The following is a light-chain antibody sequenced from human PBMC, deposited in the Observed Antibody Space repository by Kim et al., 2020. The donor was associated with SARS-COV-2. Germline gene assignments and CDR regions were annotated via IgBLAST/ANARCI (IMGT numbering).Light chain of an antibody. CDR2: DNG. CDR1: RFNIGNNY. V-gene: IGLV1-51*01. CDR3: ATWDSSLSVGV. J-gene: IGLJ3*02. Sequence: GQMVTVSCSGNRFNIGNNYVSGYQQFPRTVPTLLIYDNGKRPSGIPDRFSGSKSGTSATLDITGLQTGDEADYYCATWDSSLSVGVFGGGTQLTLL.